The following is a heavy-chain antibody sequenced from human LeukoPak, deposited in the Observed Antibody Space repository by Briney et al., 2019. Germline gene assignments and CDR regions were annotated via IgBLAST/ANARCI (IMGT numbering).Heavy chain of an antibody. CDR2: IHYSGST. V-gene: IGHV4-59*01. D-gene: IGHD1-1*01. CDR3: VRVGCTGHFDD. J-gene: IGHJ4*02. CDR1: GGSISSYY. Sequence: SETLSLTCSVSGGSISSYYWTWIRQFPGQGLEWIGYIHYSGSTNHNPSLRSRVTMSVDTSRNQFSLKLSSVTAADTAVYFCVRVGCTGHFDDWGQGTLVTVSS.